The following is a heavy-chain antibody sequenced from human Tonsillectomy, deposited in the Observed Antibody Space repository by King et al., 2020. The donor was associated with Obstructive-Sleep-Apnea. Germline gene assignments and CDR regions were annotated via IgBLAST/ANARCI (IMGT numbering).Heavy chain of an antibody. D-gene: IGHD6-13*01. J-gene: IGHJ5*02. V-gene: IGHV3-21*01. CDR1: GFTLSLYS. CDR2: ISSSSKYI. Sequence: VQLVESGGGLVKPGGSLRLSCAASGFTLSLYSMNWVRQAPGKGLEWASSISSSSKYIYYADSVKGRFTISRDNAKNSLYLQMNSLRAEDTAVYYCARDMGSSSWAQFDPWGQGTLVTVSS. CDR3: ARDMGSSSWAQFDP.